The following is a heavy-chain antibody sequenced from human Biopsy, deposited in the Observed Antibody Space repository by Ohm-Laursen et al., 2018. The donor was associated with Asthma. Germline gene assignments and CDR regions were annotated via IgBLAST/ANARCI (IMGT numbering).Heavy chain of an antibody. J-gene: IGHJ4*02. CDR2: ISPFTGDT. Sequence: VSSVKVSCKASGYTFRSSGISWVRQAPGQGLEWMGWISPFTGDTHFGQKFQGRVTMTTDTSTDTAYMELRRLRSDDTAVYYCARHPYNFGGFDYWGQGSLVLVSS. D-gene: IGHD5-24*01. CDR1: GYTFRSSG. CDR3: ARHPYNFGGFDY. V-gene: IGHV1-18*04.